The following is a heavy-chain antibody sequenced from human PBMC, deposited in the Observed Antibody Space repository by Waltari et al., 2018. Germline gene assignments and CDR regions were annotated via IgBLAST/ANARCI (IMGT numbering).Heavy chain of an antibody. Sequence: QVQLVQSGSELKKPGASVKVSCKASGYTFTSYAISWVRQAPGQGLEWMGRIIPIIGTANYAQKFQGRVTITADKSTSTAYMELSSLRSEDTAVYYCARGIRWAQMYDAFDIWGQGTMVTVSS. J-gene: IGHJ3*02. V-gene: IGHV1-69*06. CDR1: GYTFTSYA. CDR3: ARGIRWAQMYDAFDI. D-gene: IGHD6-13*01. CDR2: IIPIIGTA.